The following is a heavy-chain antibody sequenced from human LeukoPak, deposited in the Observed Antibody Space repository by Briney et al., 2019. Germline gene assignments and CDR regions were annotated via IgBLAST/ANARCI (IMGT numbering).Heavy chain of an antibody. Sequence: PGGSLRLSCAASGFTFSSYSMNWVRQAPGKGLEWVSYISSSSSTIYYADSVKGRFTISRDNSKNTLYLQMNSLRAEDTAVYYCARDRSMGRSRGWFDPWGQGTLVTVSS. V-gene: IGHV3-48*01. CDR2: ISSSSSTI. CDR1: GFTFSSYS. J-gene: IGHJ5*02. D-gene: IGHD3-10*01. CDR3: ARDRSMGRSRGWFDP.